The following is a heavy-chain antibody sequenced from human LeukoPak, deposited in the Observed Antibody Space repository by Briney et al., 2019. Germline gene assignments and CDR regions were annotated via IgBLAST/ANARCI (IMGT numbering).Heavy chain of an antibody. V-gene: IGHV4-30-4*01. J-gene: IGHJ6*02. CDR3: ARDRDYGDYYYYGMDV. CDR1: GGSISSGDYY. CDR2: IYYSGST. Sequence: SETLSLTCTVSGGSISSGDYYWSWIRQPPGEGLEWIGYIYYSGSTYYNPSLKSRVTISVDTSKNQFSLKLSSVTAADTAVYYCARDRDYGDYYYYGMDVWGQGTTVTVSS. D-gene: IGHD4-17*01.